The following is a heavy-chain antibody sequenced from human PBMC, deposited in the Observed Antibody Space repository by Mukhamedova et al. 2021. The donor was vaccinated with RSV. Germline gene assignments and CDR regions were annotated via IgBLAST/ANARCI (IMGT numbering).Heavy chain of an antibody. CDR3: ARGGSYKGDMDDY. D-gene: IGHD1-26*01. Sequence: SSGINAEYMGSVKGRFTISRDNAKNSLYLQMNSLRAEDTAVYYCARGGSYKGDMDDYWGQGTLVTVSS. CDR2: SSGINA. V-gene: IGHV3-11*06. J-gene: IGHJ4*02.